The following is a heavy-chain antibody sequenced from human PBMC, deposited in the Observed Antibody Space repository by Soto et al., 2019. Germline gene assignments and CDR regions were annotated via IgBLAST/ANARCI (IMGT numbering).Heavy chain of an antibody. CDR1: LFTVTNSY. Sequence: GGSLRRSCAASLFTVTNSYMACVRQAPGKGLEWVSVVYISGRTYHADSVEGRFTVSRDISTNMFFLQMNKLSAEDMATYYCARAGFERLYFDQWGRGTLVTVSS. CDR3: ARAGFERLYFDQ. J-gene: IGHJ4*02. V-gene: IGHV3-53*01. D-gene: IGHD1-1*01. CDR2: VYISGRT.